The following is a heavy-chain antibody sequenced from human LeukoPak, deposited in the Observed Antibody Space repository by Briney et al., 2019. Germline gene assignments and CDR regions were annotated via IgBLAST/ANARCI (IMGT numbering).Heavy chain of an antibody. Sequence: GGSLRLSCAASGIAFSIYAMTWVRQAPGKGLEWVAAISGSGGITYYADAVKGRFTISRDNSKNTLYLQMNSLRAEDAAVYYCAKSNTEYYYQYMGVWGKGTTVTVSS. CDR2: ISGSGGIT. D-gene: IGHD2-8*02. CDR1: GIAFSIYA. CDR3: AKSNTEYYYQYMGV. V-gene: IGHV3-23*01. J-gene: IGHJ6*03.